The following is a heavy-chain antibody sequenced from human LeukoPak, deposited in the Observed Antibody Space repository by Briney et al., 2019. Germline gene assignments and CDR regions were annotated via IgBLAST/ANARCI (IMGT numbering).Heavy chain of an antibody. Sequence: SETLSLTCTVSGGSISSGSYYWGWIRQPPGKGLEWIGNIYYSGSTYYNPSLKSRVSISVDTSKNQFSLKLTSVTAADTAVYYCARKSLYYYDSSGYFDYWGQGTLVTVSS. CDR2: IYYSGST. V-gene: IGHV4-39*07. CDR3: ARKSLYYYDSSGYFDY. D-gene: IGHD3-22*01. CDR1: GGSISSGSYY. J-gene: IGHJ4*02.